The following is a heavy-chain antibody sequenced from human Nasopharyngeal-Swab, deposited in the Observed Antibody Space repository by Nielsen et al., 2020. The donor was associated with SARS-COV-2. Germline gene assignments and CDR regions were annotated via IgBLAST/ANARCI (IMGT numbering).Heavy chain of an antibody. V-gene: IGHV1-24*01. Sequence: ASVKVSCKVSGYTLTELSMHWVRQAPGKGLEWMGGFDPEDGETIYAQKFQGRVTMTEDTSTDTAYMELSSLRSEDTAVYYCATDSLYRDAFDIWGQGTMVTVPS. CDR3: ATDSLYRDAFDI. CDR2: FDPEDGET. D-gene: IGHD3-16*02. CDR1: GYTLTELS. J-gene: IGHJ3*02.